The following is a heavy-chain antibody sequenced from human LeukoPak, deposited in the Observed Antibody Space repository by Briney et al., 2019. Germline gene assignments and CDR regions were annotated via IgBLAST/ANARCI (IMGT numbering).Heavy chain of an antibody. Sequence: SDTLTLPCTFTEDSSSSGEYRCWWWQHQGKELEWIGSIYHSGSTYYNPSLKSRVTISVDTSKNQFSLKLSSVTAADTAVYYCARQYYDFWSGYYTGLYYFDYWGQGTLVTVS. CDR2: IYHSGST. V-gene: IGHV4-38-2*02. D-gene: IGHD3-3*01. CDR1: EDSSSSGEY. CDR3: ARQYYDFWSGYYTGLYYFDY. J-gene: IGHJ4*02.